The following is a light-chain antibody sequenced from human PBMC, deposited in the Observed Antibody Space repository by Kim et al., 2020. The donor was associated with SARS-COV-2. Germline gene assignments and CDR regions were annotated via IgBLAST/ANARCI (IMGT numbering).Light chain of an antibody. CDR1: RSNIGAGYD. Sequence: QSVLTQPPSVSGAPGQRVTISCTGSRSNIGAGYDVHWYQQLPGTAPKLLIYGNSNRPSGVPDRFSGSKSGTSASLAISGLQAEDEADYYCQSYDSSLSGSGVFGTGPKVTVL. V-gene: IGLV1-40*01. CDR3: QSYDSSLSGSGV. CDR2: GNS. J-gene: IGLJ1*01.